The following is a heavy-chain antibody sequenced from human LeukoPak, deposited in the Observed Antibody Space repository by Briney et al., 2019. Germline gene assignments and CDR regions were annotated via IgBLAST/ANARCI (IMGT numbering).Heavy chain of an antibody. Sequence: GGSLRLSCAASGFTFDDYAMHWVRQAPGKGLEYVSGISSKGGSTFYANSVKGRFTISRDNSKNTLYLQMGSLRTEDMGVYYCARGLAGDSVDYWGQGTLVTVSS. V-gene: IGHV3-64*01. D-gene: IGHD7-27*01. J-gene: IGHJ4*02. CDR2: ISSKGGST. CDR1: GFTFDDYA. CDR3: ARGLAGDSVDY.